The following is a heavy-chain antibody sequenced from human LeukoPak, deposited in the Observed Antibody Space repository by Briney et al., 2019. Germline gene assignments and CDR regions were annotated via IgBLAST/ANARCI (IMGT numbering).Heavy chain of an antibody. J-gene: IGHJ4*02. D-gene: IGHD3-16*01. CDR1: GFTFSSYG. CDR2: ISYDGSNK. Sequence: GGSLRLSCAASGFTFSSYGMNWVRQAPGKGLEWISFISYDGSNKYYADSVQGRFTISRDNSKNTLYLQMNSLRAEDTAVYYCARDRGDYDYALDYWGQGTLVTVSS. V-gene: IGHV3-30*03. CDR3: ARDRGDYDYALDY.